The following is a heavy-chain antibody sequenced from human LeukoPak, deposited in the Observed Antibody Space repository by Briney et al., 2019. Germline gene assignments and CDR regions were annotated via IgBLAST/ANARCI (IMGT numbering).Heavy chain of an antibody. V-gene: IGHV3-30*02. CDR3: AKDSVRIAAAGINWFDP. Sequence: PGGSLRLSCAASGFTFSSYAMSWVRQAPGKGLEWVAFIRYDGSNKYYADSVKGRFTISRDNSKNTLYLQMNSLRAEDTAVYYCAKDSVRIAAAGINWFDPWGQGTLVTVSS. CDR2: IRYDGSNK. CDR1: GFTFSSYA. D-gene: IGHD6-13*01. J-gene: IGHJ5*02.